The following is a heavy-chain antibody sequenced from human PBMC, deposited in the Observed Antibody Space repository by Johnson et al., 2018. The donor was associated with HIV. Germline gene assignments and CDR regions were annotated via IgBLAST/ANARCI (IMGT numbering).Heavy chain of an antibody. J-gene: IGHJ3*02. Sequence: VTLVESGGGVVRPGGSLRLSCGASGFSVSRNHMNWVRQVPGKGLEWVSVIYSGGNTYYADSVKGRFTISRDNSKNTLYLQMNSLRAEDTAVYYCAREGKDAFDIWGQGTMVTVSS. V-gene: IGHV3-66*01. D-gene: IGHD3-10*01. CDR3: AREGKDAFDI. CDR1: GFSVSRNH. CDR2: IYSGGNT.